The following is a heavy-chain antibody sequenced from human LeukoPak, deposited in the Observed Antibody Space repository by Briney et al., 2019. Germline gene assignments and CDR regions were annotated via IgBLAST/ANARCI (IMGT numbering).Heavy chain of an antibody. CDR3: ARRGPSGYDWLL. D-gene: IGHD1-1*01. V-gene: IGHV5-51*01. J-gene: IGHJ4*02. Sequence: GESLKISCKGSGYSFTSYWIGWVRQMPGKGLEWMGIIYPGYSDTRYSQCFPGQVTISADKPPSTDYLQSRSVQASDTAMYYCARRGPSGYDWLLWGQGTLVTVSS. CDR2: IYPGYSDT. CDR1: GYSFTSYW.